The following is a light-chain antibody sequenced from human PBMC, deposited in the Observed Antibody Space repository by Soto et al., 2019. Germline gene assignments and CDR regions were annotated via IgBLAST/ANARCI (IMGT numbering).Light chain of an antibody. J-gene: IGLJ2*01. V-gene: IGLV1-40*01. CDR1: SSNIGAAYD. CDR3: TAWDDNLSLVV. Sequence: QSVLTQPPSVSGAPGQWVTISCTGSSSNIGAAYDVHWYQHLPGTAPKLLIYSNNQRPSGVPDRFSGSKSGTSASLAISGLQSEDEADYYCTAWDDNLSLVVFGGGTKVTVL. CDR2: SNN.